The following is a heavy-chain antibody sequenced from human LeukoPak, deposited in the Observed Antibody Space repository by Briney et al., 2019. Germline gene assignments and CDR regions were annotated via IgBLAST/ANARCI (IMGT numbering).Heavy chain of an antibody. J-gene: IGHJ6*03. CDR1: GGSFSGYY. CDR2: INHSGST. Sequence: SETLSLTCAVHGGSFSGYYWSWIRQPPGKGLEWIGEINHSGSTTYNPSLKSRVTISVDTSKNQFSLKLSSVTAADTAVYYCARGGATMVRGTSYYYMDVWVKGTTVTVSS. D-gene: IGHD3-10*01. V-gene: IGHV4-34*01. CDR3: ARGGATMVRGTSYYYMDV.